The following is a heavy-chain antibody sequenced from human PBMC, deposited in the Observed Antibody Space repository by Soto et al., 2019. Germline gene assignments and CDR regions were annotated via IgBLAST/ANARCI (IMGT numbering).Heavy chain of an antibody. J-gene: IGHJ5*02. D-gene: IGHD2-21*01. CDR2: IYYSGST. V-gene: IGHV4-31*03. CDR1: GGSISSGGYY. Sequence: LSLTCTVSGGSISSGGYYWSWIRQHPGKGLEWIGYIYYSGSTYYNPSLKSRVTISVDTSKNHFSLKLSSVTAADTAVYYCARVISGGHNWFDPWGQGTLVTVSS. CDR3: ARVISGGHNWFDP.